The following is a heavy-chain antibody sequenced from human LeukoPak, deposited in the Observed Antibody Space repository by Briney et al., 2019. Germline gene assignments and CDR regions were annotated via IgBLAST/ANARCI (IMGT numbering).Heavy chain of an antibody. J-gene: IGHJ5*02. Sequence: SETLSLTCAVYGGSFSGYYWSWIRQPPGKGLEWIGEINHSGSTNYNPSLKSRVTISVDTSKNQFSLKLSSVTAADTAVYYCARPWGGMVRWFDPWGREPLVTVSS. CDR2: INHSGST. CDR1: GGSFSGYY. D-gene: IGHD3-10*01. CDR3: ARPWGGMVRWFDP. V-gene: IGHV4-34*01.